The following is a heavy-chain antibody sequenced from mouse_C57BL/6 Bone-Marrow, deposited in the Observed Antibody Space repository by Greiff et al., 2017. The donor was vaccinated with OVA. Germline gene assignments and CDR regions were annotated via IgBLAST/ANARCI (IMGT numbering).Heavy chain of an antibody. D-gene: IGHD3-3*01. Sequence: EVQVVESGPGLVKPSQSLSLTCSVTGYSITSGYYWNWIRQFPGNKLEWMGYISYDGSNKYNPSLNNRISITRDTSKNQFFLKLNSVTTEDTATYYCAREGLVYAMDYWGQGTSVTVSS. J-gene: IGHJ4*01. V-gene: IGHV3-6*01. CDR1: GYSITSGYY. CDR3: AREGLVYAMDY. CDR2: ISYDGSN.